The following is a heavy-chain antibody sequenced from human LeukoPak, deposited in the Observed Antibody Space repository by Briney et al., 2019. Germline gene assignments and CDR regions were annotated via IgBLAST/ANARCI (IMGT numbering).Heavy chain of an antibody. Sequence: ASVKVSCKVSGYTLTELSMHWVRQAPGKGLEWMGGFDPEDGETIYAQKFQGRVTMTEDTSTDTAYMELSSLRSEDTAVYYCARDTGRGIQLWSYAFDIWGQGTMVTVSS. D-gene: IGHD5-18*01. V-gene: IGHV1-24*01. CDR2: FDPEDGET. J-gene: IGHJ3*02. CDR3: ARDTGRGIQLWSYAFDI. CDR1: GYTLTELS.